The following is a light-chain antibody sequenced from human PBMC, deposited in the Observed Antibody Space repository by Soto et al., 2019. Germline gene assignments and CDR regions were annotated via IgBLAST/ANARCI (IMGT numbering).Light chain of an antibody. V-gene: IGKV3-11*01. Sequence: ELVLTPSPATLSLSAGERATLSCMASQSVSSYSAWYQQKPGQAPRLLIYDASNRATGIPARFSGSGSGTDFTLTISSLEPEDFAVYYCQQRSNWPWTFGQGTKVDIK. CDR2: DAS. J-gene: IGKJ1*01. CDR1: QSVSSY. CDR3: QQRSNWPWT.